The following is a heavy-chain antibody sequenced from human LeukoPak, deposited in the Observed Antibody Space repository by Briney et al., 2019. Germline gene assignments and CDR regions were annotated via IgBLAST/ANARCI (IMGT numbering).Heavy chain of an antibody. V-gene: IGHV3-15*01. D-gene: IGHD3-16*01. CDR2: FKRKSDAATA. CDR1: GFAFRDAW. J-gene: IGHJ4*02. Sequence: GGSLRLSCAASGFAFRDAWMSWVRQAPGKGLEWVGRFKRKSDAATADYAALVKGRFTISRDDSKKILYLEMNSLKMEDTGMYYCITSYVPDYWGLGTLVTVSS. CDR3: ITSYVPDY.